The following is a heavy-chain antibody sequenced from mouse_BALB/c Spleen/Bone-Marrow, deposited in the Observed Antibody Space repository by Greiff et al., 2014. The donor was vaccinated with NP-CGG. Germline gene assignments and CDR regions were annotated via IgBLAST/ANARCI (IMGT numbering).Heavy chain of an antibody. V-gene: IGHV1-87*01. D-gene: IGHD2-14*01. CDR3: ARAKRYGEMDY. CDR1: GYTFTSYW. Sequence: VKLVESGAELARPGASVKLSCKASGYTFTSYWMQWVKQRPGQGLEWIGAIYPGDGDTRFTQKFKGKATLTADKSSSTAYMQLSSLASEDSAVYYWARAKRYGEMDYWGQGTSVTVSS. J-gene: IGHJ4*01. CDR2: IYPGDGDT.